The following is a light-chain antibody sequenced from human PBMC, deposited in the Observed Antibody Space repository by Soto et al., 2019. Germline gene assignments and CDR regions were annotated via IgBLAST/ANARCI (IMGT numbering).Light chain of an antibody. CDR3: CSFTSGNTAYV. Sequence: QSALTQPGSVSGSPGQSITISCTGTSSDIGGYNFVSWYQQHPGKAPKLMIYEVTNRPSGVSTRFSGSKSGNTASLTISGLQAKHDADYYCCSFTSGNTAYVFGTGTKLTVL. CDR1: SSDIGGYNF. J-gene: IGLJ1*01. V-gene: IGLV2-14*01. CDR2: EVT.